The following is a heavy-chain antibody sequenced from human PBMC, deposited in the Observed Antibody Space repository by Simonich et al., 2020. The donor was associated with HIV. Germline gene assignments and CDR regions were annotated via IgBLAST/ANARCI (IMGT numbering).Heavy chain of an antibody. Sequence: EVQLVESGGGLVQPGGSLRLSCAVSGFTFNSYWMSWVRQAPGKGLEGVANIKQDGSEKYHTDSVKGRFTISRDNAKNSLYLQMNSLRAEDTAVYYCARDMLAATPGVDYWGQGTLVTVSS. CDR3: ARDMLAATPGVDY. J-gene: IGHJ4*02. V-gene: IGHV3-7*01. CDR2: IKQDGSEK. D-gene: IGHD2-15*01. CDR1: GFTFNSYW.